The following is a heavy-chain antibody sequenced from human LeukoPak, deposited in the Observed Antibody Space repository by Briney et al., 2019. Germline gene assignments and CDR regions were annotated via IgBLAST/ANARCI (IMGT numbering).Heavy chain of an antibody. D-gene: IGHD2-15*01. CDR1: GGSISSGDYY. CDR3: ARGVVVAATFDY. V-gene: IGHV4-30-4*01. Sequence: SQTLSLTCTVSGGSISSGDYYWSWIRQPPGKGLEWIGYIYYSGSTYYNPSLKSQVTISVDRSKNQFSLKLSSVTAADTAVYYCARGVVVAATFDYWGQGTLVTVSS. CDR2: IYYSGST. J-gene: IGHJ4*02.